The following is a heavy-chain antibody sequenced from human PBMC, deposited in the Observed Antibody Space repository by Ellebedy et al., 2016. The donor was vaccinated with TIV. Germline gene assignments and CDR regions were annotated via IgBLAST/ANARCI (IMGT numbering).Heavy chain of an antibody. V-gene: IGHV4-30-4*01. J-gene: IGHJ4*02. Sequence: SETLSLTCAVYGGSFSGDYYWSWIRQPPGKGLEWIGYIYYSGSTYYNPSLKSRVTISVDTSKNQFSLKLSSVTAADTAVYYCARVVSGDFGVVSNYFDYWGQGTLVTVSS. CDR1: GGSFSGDYY. CDR2: IYYSGST. CDR3: ARVVSGDFGVVSNYFDY. D-gene: IGHD3-3*01.